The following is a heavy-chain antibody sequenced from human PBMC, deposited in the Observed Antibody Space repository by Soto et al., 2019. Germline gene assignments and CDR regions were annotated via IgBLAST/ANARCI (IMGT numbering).Heavy chain of an antibody. D-gene: IGHD4-17*01. CDR1: DDSIHSYY. V-gene: IGHV4-59*01. J-gene: IGHJ4*01. CDR3: AREADNGGSDY. CDR2: IYYSGST. Sequence: QVQLQESGPGLVKPSETLSLTCSVSDDSIHSYYWTWIRQPPGKGLEWIGYIYYSGSTSYNPSLESRVTFSVDRSKNQFSLSLRSVTAADTAVYYCAREADNGGSDYWGHGTLVTVSP.